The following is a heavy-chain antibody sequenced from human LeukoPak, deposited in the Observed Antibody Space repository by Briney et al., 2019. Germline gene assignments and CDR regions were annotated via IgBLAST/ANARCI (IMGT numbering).Heavy chain of an antibody. D-gene: IGHD3-10*01. V-gene: IGHV3-30*18. CDR2: ISSDGNNK. CDR1: GFTFTSYG. CDR3: AKYGSGSYLVY. Sequence: GGSLRLSCAASGFTFTSYGMHWVRQAPGKGLEWVALISSDGNNKYYADSVKGRFSISRDNSKNTLYLQMNGLRVEDTAVYYCAKYGSGSYLVYWGQGTLVTVSS. J-gene: IGHJ4*02.